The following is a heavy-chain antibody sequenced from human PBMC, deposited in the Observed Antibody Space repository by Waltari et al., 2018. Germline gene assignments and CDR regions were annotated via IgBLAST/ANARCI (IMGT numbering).Heavy chain of an antibody. J-gene: IGHJ4*02. D-gene: IGHD6-19*01. V-gene: IGHV5-10-1*03. CDR3: ASTPEGQWLLGGFDS. Sequence: EVQLLQSGAEVKKHGESLRISCQGSGFSFTSYWISWVRQMPGKGLEWMGRIDPSDSYANYSPSFQGHVTVSTDKSLSTAYLQWNSLKASDTAMYYCASTPEGQWLLGGFDSWGQGTLVTVSS. CDR2: IDPSDSYA. CDR1: GFSFTSYW.